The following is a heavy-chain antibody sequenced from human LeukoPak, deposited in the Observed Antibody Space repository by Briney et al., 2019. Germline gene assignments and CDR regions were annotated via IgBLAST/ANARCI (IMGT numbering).Heavy chain of an antibody. CDR3: AREYDPSTRYFDY. Sequence: SETLSLTCNVSGGSITSYYWSWVRQPAGKGLEWIGRISSSGSTNYNPSLKSRVALSIDTSKNQFSLKLTSVSAADTAAYYCAREYDPSTRYFDYWGLGTLVAVSS. D-gene: IGHD3-3*01. CDR1: GGSITSYY. V-gene: IGHV4-4*07. J-gene: IGHJ4*02. CDR2: ISSSGST.